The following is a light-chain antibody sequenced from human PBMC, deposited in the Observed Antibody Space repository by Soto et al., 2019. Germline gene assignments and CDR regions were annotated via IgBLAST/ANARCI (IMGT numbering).Light chain of an antibody. CDR3: QQYDNLPPLT. CDR1: QDISNN. CDR2: DAS. J-gene: IGKJ4*01. Sequence: DLPMTQSPSSLSASVGDRVTITCQASQDISNNLNWYQQKPGKAPKLLIYDASNLETGVPSRFSGSGSGTDFTFTISSLQPEDIATYYCQQYDNLPPLTSGGGTKVEIK. V-gene: IGKV1-33*01.